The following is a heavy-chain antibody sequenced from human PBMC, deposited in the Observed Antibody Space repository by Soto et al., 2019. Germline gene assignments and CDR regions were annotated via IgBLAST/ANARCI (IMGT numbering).Heavy chain of an antibody. CDR3: AKAGSAAMAELGDGYYYYYGMDV. CDR2: ISGSGGST. Sequence: GGSLRLSCAASGFTFSSYAMSWVRQAPGKGLEWVSAISGSGGSTYYADSVKGRFTISRDNSKNTLYLQMNSLRAEDTAVYYCAKAGSAAMAELGDGYYYYYGMDVWGQGTTVTVSS. CDR1: GFTFSSYA. V-gene: IGHV3-23*01. D-gene: IGHD5-18*01. J-gene: IGHJ6*02.